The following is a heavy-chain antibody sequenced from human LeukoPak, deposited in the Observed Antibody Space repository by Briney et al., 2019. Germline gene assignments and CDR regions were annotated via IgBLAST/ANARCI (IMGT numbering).Heavy chain of an antibody. CDR2: IIPILGIA. Sequence: SVKVSCKASGGTFSSYAISWVRLAPGQGLEWMGRIIPILGIANYAQKFQGRVTITADKSTSTAYMELSSLRSEDTAVYYCASSSSGWYGMDVWGQGTTVTVSS. CDR1: GGTFSSYA. CDR3: ASSSSGWYGMDV. V-gene: IGHV1-69*04. D-gene: IGHD6-19*01. J-gene: IGHJ6*02.